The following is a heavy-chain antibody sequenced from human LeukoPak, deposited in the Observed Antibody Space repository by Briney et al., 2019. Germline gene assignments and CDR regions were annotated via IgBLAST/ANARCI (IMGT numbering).Heavy chain of an antibody. D-gene: IGHD4-23*01. CDR2: IYYSGST. V-gene: IGHV4-30-4*01. J-gene: IGHJ2*01. Sequence: SQTLSLTCTVSGGSISSGDYYWSWIRQPPGKGLEWIGYIYYSGSTYYNPSLKSRVTISVDTSKNQFSLKLSSVTAADTAVYYCAQYGGRGNWYFDLWGRGTLVTVSS. CDR1: GGSISSGDYY. CDR3: AQYGGRGNWYFDL.